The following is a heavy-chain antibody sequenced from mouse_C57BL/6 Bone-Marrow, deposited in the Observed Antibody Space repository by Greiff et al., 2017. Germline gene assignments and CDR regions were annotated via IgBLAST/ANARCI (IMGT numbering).Heavy chain of an antibody. D-gene: IGHD1-1*01. Sequence: VNVVESGPELVKPGASVKISCKASGYAFSSSWMNWVKQRPGKGLEWIGRIYPGDGDTNYNGKFKGKATLTADKSSSTAYMQLSSLTSEDSAVYFCANYYYGSSYDWFAYWGQGTLVTVSA. CDR1: GYAFSSSW. CDR3: ANYYYGSSYDWFAY. V-gene: IGHV1-82*01. J-gene: IGHJ3*01. CDR2: IYPGDGDT.